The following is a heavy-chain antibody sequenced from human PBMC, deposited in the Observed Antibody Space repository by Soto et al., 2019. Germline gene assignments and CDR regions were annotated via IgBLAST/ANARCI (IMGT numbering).Heavy chain of an antibody. D-gene: IGHD3-22*01. Sequence: TGGSLRLSCAASGFTFSNAWMNWVRQAPGKGLEWVGRIKSKTDGGTTDYAAPVKGRFTISRDDSKNTLYLQMNSLKTEDTAVYYCTTEVVQDYYDSSGHLFLYYFDYWGQGTLVTVSS. CDR1: GFTFSNAW. CDR2: IKSKTDGGTT. J-gene: IGHJ4*02. CDR3: TTEVVQDYYDSSGHLFLYYFDY. V-gene: IGHV3-15*07.